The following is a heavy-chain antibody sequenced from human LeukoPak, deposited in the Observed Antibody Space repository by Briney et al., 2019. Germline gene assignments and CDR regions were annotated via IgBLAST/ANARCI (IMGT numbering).Heavy chain of an antibody. D-gene: IGHD5-24*01. V-gene: IGHV5-51*01. Sequence: GESLKISCKGSGYSFTSYWIGWVCQMPGKGLEWMGIIYPGDSDTRYSPSFQGQVTISADKSISTAYLQWSSLKASDTAMYYCARPLEMATIKGGFYYFDYWGQGTLVTVSS. CDR2: IYPGDSDT. CDR3: ARPLEMATIKGGFYYFDY. CDR1: GYSFTSYW. J-gene: IGHJ4*02.